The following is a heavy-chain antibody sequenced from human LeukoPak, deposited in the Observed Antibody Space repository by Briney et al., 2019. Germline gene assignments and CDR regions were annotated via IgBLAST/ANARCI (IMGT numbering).Heavy chain of an antibody. CDR1: GFTFSSYG. CDR3: AKGSGPKGAFDI. CDR2: ISYDGSNK. V-gene: IGHV3-30*18. Sequence: GGSLRLSCAASGFTFSSYGIHWVRQAPGKGLEWVAVISYDGSNKYYADPVKGRFTISRDNSKNTLYLQMNSLRAEDTAVYYCAKGSGPKGAFDIWGQGTMVTVSS. J-gene: IGHJ3*02. D-gene: IGHD2-15*01.